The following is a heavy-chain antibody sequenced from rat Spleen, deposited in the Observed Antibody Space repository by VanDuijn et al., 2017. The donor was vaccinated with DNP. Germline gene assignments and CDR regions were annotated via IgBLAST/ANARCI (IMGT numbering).Heavy chain of an antibody. CDR3: ARSPGRSALFDY. Sequence: EVQLVESGGGLVQPGRSMKLSCAVSGFTFSNYYMAWVRPVPTKGLEWVASMSTGGGNIYYRDSVKGRFTISRDNAKSTLYLQMDSLRSEETATYYCARSPGRSALFDYWGQGVMVTVSS. V-gene: IGHV5S11*01. J-gene: IGHJ2*01. CDR2: MSTGGGNI. D-gene: IGHD3-3*01. CDR1: GFTFSNYY.